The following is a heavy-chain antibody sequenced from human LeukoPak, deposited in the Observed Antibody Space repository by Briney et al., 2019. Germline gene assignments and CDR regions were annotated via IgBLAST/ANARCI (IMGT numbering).Heavy chain of an antibody. D-gene: IGHD6-13*01. V-gene: IGHV3-21*04. Sequence: GGSLRLSCAASGFTFSSYSMNWVRQAPGKGLEWVSSISSSSSYIYYADSVKGRFTVSRDNAKNSLYLQMNSLRAEDTAVYYCARASSSWTGWFDPWGQGTLVTVSS. CDR1: GFTFSSYS. CDR3: ARASSSWTGWFDP. J-gene: IGHJ5*02. CDR2: ISSSSSYI.